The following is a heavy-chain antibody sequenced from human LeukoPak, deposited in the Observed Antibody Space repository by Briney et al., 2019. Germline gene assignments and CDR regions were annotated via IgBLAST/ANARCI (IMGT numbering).Heavy chain of an antibody. CDR2: INHSGST. CDR3: AKHSEWGFDS. D-gene: IGHD1-26*01. CDR1: GGSFSDYY. Sequence: PSETLSLTCAVYGGSFSDYYWSWIRQPPGKGLEWIGEINHSGSTKYNPSLKSRVTISVDMSKNQFSLNLSSVTAADTAVYYCAKHSEWGFDSWGQGTLVTVPS. V-gene: IGHV4-34*01. J-gene: IGHJ4*02.